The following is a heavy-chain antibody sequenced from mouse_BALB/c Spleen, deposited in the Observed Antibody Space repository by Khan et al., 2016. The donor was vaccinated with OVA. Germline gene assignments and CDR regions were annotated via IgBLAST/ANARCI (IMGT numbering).Heavy chain of an antibody. V-gene: IGHV3-2*02. Sequence: EVQLQESGPGLVKPSQSLSLTCTVTGYSITSDYAWNWIRQFPGNKLEWMGHISYSGSTSYNPYLKSRISITRDTSKNQFFLQLNSVTTEDTATXYCARAVTITTVVATDFDYWGQGTTLTVSS. CDR1: GYSITSDYA. CDR3: ARAVTITTVVATDFDY. D-gene: IGHD1-1*01. CDR2: ISYSGST. J-gene: IGHJ2*01.